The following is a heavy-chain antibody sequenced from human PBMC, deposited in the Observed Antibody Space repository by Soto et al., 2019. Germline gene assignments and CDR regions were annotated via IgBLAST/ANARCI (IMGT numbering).Heavy chain of an antibody. V-gene: IGHV4-34*01. D-gene: IGHD3-3*01. Sequence: WTWIRQPPGKGLEWIGEINHRGITKYNPSLKSRLTMSVDTSKNQFSLELSSVTAADTAVYYCARGQDFWSGYPFDYWGQGTLVTVSS. J-gene: IGHJ4*02. CDR2: INHRGIT. CDR3: ARGQDFWSGYPFDY.